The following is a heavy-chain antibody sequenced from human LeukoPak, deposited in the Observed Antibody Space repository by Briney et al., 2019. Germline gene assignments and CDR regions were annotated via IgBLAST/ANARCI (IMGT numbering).Heavy chain of an antibody. CDR3: ARGRLDTVTNDY. V-gene: IGHV4-38-2*02. D-gene: IGHD4-17*01. CDR2: IYRSGST. CDR1: GYSLSSGHY. J-gene: IGHJ4*02. Sequence: SETLSLTCTVSGYSLSSGHYWGWIRQAPGKGLEWIGSIYRSGSTYYNPSLKSRVTTSVDMSKNQFSLKLNSLTAADTAVYYCARGRLDTVTNDYWGQGTLVTVSS.